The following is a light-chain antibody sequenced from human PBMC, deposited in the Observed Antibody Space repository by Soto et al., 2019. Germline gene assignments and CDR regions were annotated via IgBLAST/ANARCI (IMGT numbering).Light chain of an antibody. Sequence: QSALTQPASVSGSPGQSITIPCTGTSSDVGGYNYVSWYQQHPGDAPKLMIYHVSNRPSGVSNRFSGSKSGNTASLTISGLQAEDEADYYCSSYTSTTAYIFGTGTKVTVL. J-gene: IGLJ1*01. CDR2: HVS. CDR3: SSYTSTTAYI. CDR1: SSDVGGYNY. V-gene: IGLV2-14*03.